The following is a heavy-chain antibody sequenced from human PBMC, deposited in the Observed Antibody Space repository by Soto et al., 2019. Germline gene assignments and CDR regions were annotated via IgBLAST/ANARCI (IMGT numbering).Heavy chain of an antibody. D-gene: IGHD3-16*01. CDR2: ISGSGGST. CDR3: AKLDYIWGTRADYMDV. Sequence: PGGSLRLSCAASGFTFSSYAMSWVRQAPGKGLEWVSAISGSGGSTYYADSVKGRFTISRDNSKNTLYLQMNSLRAEDTAVYYCAKLDYIWGTRADYMDVWGKGTTVTISS. V-gene: IGHV3-23*01. CDR1: GFTFSSYA. J-gene: IGHJ6*03.